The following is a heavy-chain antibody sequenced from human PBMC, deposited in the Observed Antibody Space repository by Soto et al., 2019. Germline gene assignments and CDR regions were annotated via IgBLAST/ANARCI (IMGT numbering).Heavy chain of an antibody. D-gene: IGHD3-9*01. V-gene: IGHV4-59*01. CDR3: ARGILTGYYRYYYYYGMDV. Sequence: PSETLSLTCTVSGGSISSYYWSWIRQPPGKGLEWIGYIYYSGSTNYNPSLKSRVTISVDTSKNQFSLKLSSVTAADTAVYCCARGILTGYYRYYYYYGMDVWGQGTTVTVSS. CDR1: GGSISSYY. CDR2: IYYSGST. J-gene: IGHJ6*02.